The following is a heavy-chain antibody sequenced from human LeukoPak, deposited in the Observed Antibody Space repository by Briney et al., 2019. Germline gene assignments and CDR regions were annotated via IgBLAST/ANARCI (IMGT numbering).Heavy chain of an antibody. CDR1: GGSISSSNW. D-gene: IGHD6-13*01. J-gene: IGHJ4*02. CDR2: INHSGST. V-gene: IGHV4-4*02. Sequence: SGTLSLTCAVSGGSISSSNWWSWVRQPPGKGLEWIGEINHSGSTNYNPSLKSRVTISVDTSKNQFSLKLSSVTAADTAVYYCARWGIAAAGTADYWGQGTLVTVSS. CDR3: ARWGIAAAGTADY.